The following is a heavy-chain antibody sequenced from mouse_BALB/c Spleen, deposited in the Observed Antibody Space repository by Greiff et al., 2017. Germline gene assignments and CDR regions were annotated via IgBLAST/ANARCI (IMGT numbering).Heavy chain of an antibody. J-gene: IGHJ1*01. D-gene: IGHD1-2*01. Sequence: QVQLKESGPGLVAPSQSLSITCTVSGFSLTSYGVHWVRQPPGKGLEWLGVIWAGGSTNYNSALMSRLSISKDNSKSQVFLKMNSLQTDDTAMYYCARDHYYGYWYFDVWGAGTTVTVSS. CDR2: IWAGGST. V-gene: IGHV2-9*02. CDR3: ARDHYYGYWYFDV. CDR1: GFSLTSYG.